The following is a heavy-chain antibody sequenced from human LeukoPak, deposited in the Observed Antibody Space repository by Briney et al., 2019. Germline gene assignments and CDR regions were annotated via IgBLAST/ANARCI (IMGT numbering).Heavy chain of an antibody. CDR1: GFTFSSYA. CDR2: ISYDGSNK. V-gene: IGHV3-30*01. CDR3: VVATIGFDY. D-gene: IGHD5-12*01. J-gene: IGHJ4*02. Sequence: PGRSLRLSCTASGFTFSSYAMHWVRQAPGKGLEWVAVISYDGSNKYYADSVKGRFTISRDNSKNTLYLQMNSLRAEDMAVYYGVVATIGFDYWGQGTLVTVSS.